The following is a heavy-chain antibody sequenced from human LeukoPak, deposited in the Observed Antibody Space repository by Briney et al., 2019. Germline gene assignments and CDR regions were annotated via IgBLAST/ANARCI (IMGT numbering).Heavy chain of an antibody. CDR2: INPSGGSA. Sequence: ASVKVSCKASGYTFTKYYIHWVRQAPGQGLEWMGIINPSGGSASYAQKFQGRVTMTRDMSTYTVYMEPSSLRFEDTAVYYCARDFPSASDYWGQGTLVTVSS. J-gene: IGHJ4*02. V-gene: IGHV1-46*01. CDR1: GYTFTKYY. CDR3: ARDFPSASDY.